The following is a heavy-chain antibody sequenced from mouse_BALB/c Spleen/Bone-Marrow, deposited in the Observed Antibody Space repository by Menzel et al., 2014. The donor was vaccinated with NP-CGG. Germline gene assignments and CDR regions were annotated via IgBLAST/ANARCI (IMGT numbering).Heavy chain of an antibody. CDR2: ISSGSTAI. Sequence: EVKLVESGGGLVQPGGSRKLSCAASGFTFSSFGMHWVRQAPEKGLEWVTYISSGSTAIFYADTVKGRFTITRDNPKNTLFLKMTSLGSEDTAMYYCTRGGNWDDFDDWGAGTTVTVSS. CDR1: GFTFSSFG. V-gene: IGHV5-17*02. CDR3: TRGGNWDDFDD. D-gene: IGHD4-1*01. J-gene: IGHJ1*01.